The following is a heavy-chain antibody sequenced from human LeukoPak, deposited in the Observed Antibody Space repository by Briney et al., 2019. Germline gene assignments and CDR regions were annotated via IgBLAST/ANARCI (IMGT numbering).Heavy chain of an antibody. J-gene: IGHJ4*02. CDR3: AKEDDFGNHFDY. CDR2: ISGSSGGT. D-gene: IGHD4-11*01. V-gene: IGHV3-23*01. CDR1: GFSSSSYA. Sequence: PLGSLRHSCAAPGFSSSSYAMTWVRQAPRKGREWVSVISGSSGGTYYAASVKGRFIISRDNFKNTVYLQMNSLRAEDTAVYYCAKEDDFGNHFDYWGQGTLVTVSS.